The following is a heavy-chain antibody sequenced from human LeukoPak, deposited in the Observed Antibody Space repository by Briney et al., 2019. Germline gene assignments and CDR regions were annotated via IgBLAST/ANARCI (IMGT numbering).Heavy chain of an antibody. CDR3: ARSGGLWLLTYYFDY. V-gene: IGHV4-39*07. Sequence: SETLSLTCTVSGGSISSSSYYWGWIRQPPGKGLEWIGSIYYSGGTYYNPPLKSRVTISVDTSKNQLSLKLSSVTAADTAVYFCARSGGLWLLTYYFDYWGQGTLVTVSS. J-gene: IGHJ4*02. CDR2: IYYSGGT. CDR1: GGSISSSSYY. D-gene: IGHD3-22*01.